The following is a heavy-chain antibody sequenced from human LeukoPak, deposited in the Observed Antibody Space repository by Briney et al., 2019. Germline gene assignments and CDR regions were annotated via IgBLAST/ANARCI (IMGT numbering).Heavy chain of an antibody. CDR3: AREWELDDAFDI. CDR2: IKQDGSEK. Sequence: GGSLRLSCAASGFTFSSYWMSWVRQAPGKGLEWVADIKQDGSEKYYVDSVKGRFTISRDNAKNSLYLQMNSLRADDTAVYYCAREWELDDAFDIWGQGTMVTVSS. V-gene: IGHV3-7*01. J-gene: IGHJ3*02. CDR1: GFTFSSYW. D-gene: IGHD1-26*01.